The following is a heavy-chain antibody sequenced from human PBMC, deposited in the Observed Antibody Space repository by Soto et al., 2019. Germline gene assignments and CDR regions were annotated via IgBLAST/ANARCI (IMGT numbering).Heavy chain of an antibody. CDR1: GGPVRDAFSY. D-gene: IGHD2-8*02. CDR2: LSYTGST. J-gene: IGHJ3*02. V-gene: IGHV4-30-4*01. CDR3: ARELEGGVFDI. Sequence: QVHLQESGPQLVKPSQPLSLTCTVSGGPVRDAFSYWTWIRQPPGKGPEWMGYLSYTGSTYYNPSLRHRATISVDESSNLVSLRLSSVTAADTAVYYCARELEGGVFDIWGRGTLVTVSS.